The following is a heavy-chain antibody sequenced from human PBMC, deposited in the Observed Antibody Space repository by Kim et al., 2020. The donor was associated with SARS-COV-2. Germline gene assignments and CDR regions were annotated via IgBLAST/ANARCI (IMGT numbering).Heavy chain of an antibody. CDR1: GFTFSYYS. CDR3: AREGQWLSLYYYGMDV. V-gene: IGHV3-48*02. CDR2: ISSSSSPI. Sequence: GWSLRLSCAASGFTFSYYSMNWVRQAPGKGLEWVSYISSSSSPIYYADSVKGRFTVSRDNAKNSLYLQMNSLRDEDTAVYYCAREGQWLSLYYYGMDVWGQGTTVTVSS. D-gene: IGHD6-19*01. J-gene: IGHJ6*02.